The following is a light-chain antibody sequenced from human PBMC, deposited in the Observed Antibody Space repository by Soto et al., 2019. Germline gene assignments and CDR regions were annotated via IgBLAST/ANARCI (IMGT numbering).Light chain of an antibody. CDR3: QHYGSSLIT. Sequence: IVMTQSPATLSVSPGERATLSCRACESVRSSYLAWYQQKPGQAPRLLIHGASTRATGFPARFSGSGSGTDFTLTISRLEPEDFAVYYCQHYGSSLITFGQGTRLEI. CDR2: GAS. CDR1: ESVRSSY. J-gene: IGKJ5*01. V-gene: IGKV3-20*01.